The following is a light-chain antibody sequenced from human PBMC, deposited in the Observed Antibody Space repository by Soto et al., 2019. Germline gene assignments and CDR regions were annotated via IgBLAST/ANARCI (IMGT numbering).Light chain of an antibody. J-gene: IGKJ1*01. CDR1: QSVTTY. Sequence: EIVLTQSPATLSLSPGDRATLSCRASQSVTTYINWFQQKPGQPPRLLIYEASTRVTGIPDRISGSGSGTDFSLTISSLEPEDSAVYYCQQYKKWPRTFGQGTKVDIK. CDR3: QQYKKWPRT. V-gene: IGKV3-11*01. CDR2: EAS.